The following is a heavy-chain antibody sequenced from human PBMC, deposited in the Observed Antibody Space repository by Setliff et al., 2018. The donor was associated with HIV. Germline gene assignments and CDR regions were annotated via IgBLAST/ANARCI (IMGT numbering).Heavy chain of an antibody. V-gene: IGHV4-34*01. CDR3: ARFLGWRGFDY. J-gene: IGHJ4*02. D-gene: IGHD3-3*01. Sequence: PSETLSLTCAVHGGSLGGYYWTWIRQPPGKGLEWIGEINESGSTNYSPSLKSRITISLDTSNSQFSLNLTSLTAADTAVYYCARFLGWRGFDYWGQGTLVTVSS. CDR1: GGSLGGYY. CDR2: INESGST.